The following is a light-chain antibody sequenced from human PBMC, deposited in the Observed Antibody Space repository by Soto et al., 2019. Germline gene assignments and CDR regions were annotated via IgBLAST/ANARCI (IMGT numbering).Light chain of an antibody. V-gene: IGLV2-8*01. CDR3: SSYAGSNNFVV. J-gene: IGLJ2*01. CDR2: KVS. Sequence: QSVLTQPPSASGSPGQSVTISCTGTSSDVGGYNYVSWYQQHPGKAPKLMIYKVSKRPSGVPDRFSGSKSGNTASLTVSGLQAEDEADYYCSSYAGSNNFVVFGGGTQLTVL. CDR1: SSDVGGYNY.